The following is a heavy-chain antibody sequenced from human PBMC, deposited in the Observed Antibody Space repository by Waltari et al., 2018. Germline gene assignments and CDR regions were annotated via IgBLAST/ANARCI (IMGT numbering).Heavy chain of an antibody. CDR1: GFDFSSTG. Sequence: QLMESGGGLVEPGDSRRLTCVASGFDFSSTGMLWVRQAPGKGRGWVSYISGSSSPLHGAASLGRRFTVSRNNAERSHYLQLNYLRPEDTAVYYCATDPVESGRSAPSWGPGTLVTVSS. D-gene: IGHD6-25*01. CDR3: ATDPVESGRSAPS. CDR2: ISGSSSPL. J-gene: IGHJ4*01. V-gene: IGHV3-48*04.